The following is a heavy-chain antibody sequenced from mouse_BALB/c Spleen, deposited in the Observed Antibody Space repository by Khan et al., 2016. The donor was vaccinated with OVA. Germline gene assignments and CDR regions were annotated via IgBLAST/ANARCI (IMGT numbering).Heavy chain of an antibody. CDR1: GYSITSDYA. CDR3: ARDGSRYNYAMDY. J-gene: IGHJ4*01. CDR2: ISYSGST. Sequence: EVQLQESGPGLVKPSQSLSLTCTVTGYSITSDYAWNWIRQFPGNKLEWMGYISYSGSTNYNPALKSRISFTRDTSKNQFFLQLNSVTPEDTATYYCARDGSRYNYAMDYWGQGTSVTVSS. V-gene: IGHV3-2*02. D-gene: IGHD2-3*01.